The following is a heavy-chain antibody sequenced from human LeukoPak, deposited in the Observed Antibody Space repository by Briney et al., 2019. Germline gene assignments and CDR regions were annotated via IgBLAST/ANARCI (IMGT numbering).Heavy chain of an antibody. V-gene: IGHV1-18*01. D-gene: IGHD2-2*01. J-gene: IGHJ1*01. Sequence: ASVKVSCKASGYTFTSYGISWVRQAPGQGLEWMGWISAYNGNTNYAQKLQGRVTMTTDTSTSTAYMELRSLRSDDTAVYYCARETCSSTSCSLAAAEYFQHWGQGTLVTVSS. CDR3: ARETCSSTSCSLAAAEYFQH. CDR2: ISAYNGNT. CDR1: GYTFTSYG.